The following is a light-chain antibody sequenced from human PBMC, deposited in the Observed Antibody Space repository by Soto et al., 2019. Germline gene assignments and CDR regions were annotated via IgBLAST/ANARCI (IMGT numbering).Light chain of an antibody. V-gene: IGKV3-20*01. CDR3: PQYGSSPLT. J-gene: IGKJ4*01. CDR2: GAS. Sequence: EIVLTQSPGTLSLSPGERATLSCRASQSVSSSYLAWYQQKPGQAPRLLIYGASSRATGIPHRFSGSGSGTDFTLTISRLEPEAFAVYYCPQYGSSPLTFGGWTKVEIK. CDR1: QSVSSSY.